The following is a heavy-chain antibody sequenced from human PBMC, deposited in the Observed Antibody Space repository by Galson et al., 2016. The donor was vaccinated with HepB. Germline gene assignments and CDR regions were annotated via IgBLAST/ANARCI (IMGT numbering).Heavy chain of an antibody. Sequence: SETLSLTCAVSGGSISSSELWSWVRQSPGKGLEWIGEIYHAGSTSFNPSLKSRITMSIDKSKNQFSLKLSSVTAADTGVYYCARLDYGGYRAVFDYWGQGTLVTVSS. CDR2: IYHAGST. CDR3: ARLDYGGYRAVFDY. V-gene: IGHV4-4*02. J-gene: IGHJ4*02. CDR1: GGSISSSEL. D-gene: IGHD4-17*01.